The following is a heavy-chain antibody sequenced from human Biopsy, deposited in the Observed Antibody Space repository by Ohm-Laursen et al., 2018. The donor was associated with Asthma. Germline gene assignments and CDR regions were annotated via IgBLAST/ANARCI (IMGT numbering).Heavy chain of an antibody. J-gene: IGHJ4*02. CDR1: GFTFSSYS. CDR3: GRDVMESYLPAFDF. CDR2: ISYDGSNK. V-gene: IGHV3-30*03. D-gene: IGHD3-3*01. Sequence: SLRLSCTASGFTFSSYSMHWVRQAPGKGLTWVAVISYDGSNKYYADSVKGRFTISKDNSKNTLYLQMNSLRPDDTAVYYCGRDVMESYLPAFDFWGQGTLVTVSS.